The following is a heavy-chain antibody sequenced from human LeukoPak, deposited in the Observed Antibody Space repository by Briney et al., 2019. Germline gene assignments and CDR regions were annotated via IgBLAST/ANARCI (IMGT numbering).Heavy chain of an antibody. J-gene: IGHJ4*02. CDR2: ISVSGNT. CDR1: GFTLSSYA. CDR3: AKAPVTTCSGAYCYPFDY. Sequence: GGSLRLSCAASGFTLSSYAMSWVRQGPGKGLEWVSAISVSGNTYHADSVKGRFTISRDSSKNALYLQMNSLRAEDAAVYYCAKAPVTTCSGAYCYPFDYWGQGTLVTVSS. V-gene: IGHV3-23*01. D-gene: IGHD2-15*01.